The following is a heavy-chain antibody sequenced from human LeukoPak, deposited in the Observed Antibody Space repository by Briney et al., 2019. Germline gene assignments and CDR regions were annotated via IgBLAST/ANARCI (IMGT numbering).Heavy chain of an antibody. CDR3: ARTDCSGGSCYYYYGMDV. CDR1: GGSISSGGYY. CDR2: IYYSGST. Sequence: SQTLSLTCTVSGGSISSGGYYWSWIRQHPGKGLEWIGYIYYSGSTYYNPSLKSRVTTSVDTSKNQFSLKLSSVTAADTAVYYCARTDCSGGSCYYYYGMDVWGKGTTVTVSS. D-gene: IGHD2-15*01. V-gene: IGHV4-31*03. J-gene: IGHJ6*04.